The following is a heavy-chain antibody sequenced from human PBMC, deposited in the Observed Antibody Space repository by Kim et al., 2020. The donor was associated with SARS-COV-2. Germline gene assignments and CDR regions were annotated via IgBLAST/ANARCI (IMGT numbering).Heavy chain of an antibody. V-gene: IGHV1-69*01. J-gene: IGHJ4*02. D-gene: IGHD5-18*01. CDR3: ARELGYSYGQYYFDY. Sequence: QTVQGRVTITADESTSTAYLERSSLRSEDTAVYYCARELGYSYGQYYFDYWGQGTLVTVSS.